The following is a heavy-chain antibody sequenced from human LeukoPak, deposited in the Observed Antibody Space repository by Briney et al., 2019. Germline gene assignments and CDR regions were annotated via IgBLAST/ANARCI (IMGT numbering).Heavy chain of an antibody. J-gene: IGHJ4*02. CDR1: GYTFTSYG. CDR2: ISAYNSNT. Sequence: ASVKVSCKASGYTFTSYGISWVRQAPGQGLEWMGWISAYNSNTNYAQKLQGRVTMTTDTSTSTAYMELRSLRSDDTAVYYCARVSAPLYYDFWSGYRQFFDYWGQGTLVTVSS. V-gene: IGHV1-18*01. D-gene: IGHD3-3*01. CDR3: ARVSAPLYYDFWSGYRQFFDY.